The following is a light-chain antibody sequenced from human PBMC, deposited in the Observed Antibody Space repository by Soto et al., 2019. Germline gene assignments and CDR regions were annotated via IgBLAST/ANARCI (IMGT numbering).Light chain of an antibody. CDR3: SSYTSSSNYG. J-gene: IGLJ1*01. V-gene: IGLV2-14*01. CDR1: XXEVGGNNY. Sequence: TQPASVXGSXGQXXTXXCTGTXXEVGGNNYVSWYQQHPGKAPKLMIYDVSNRPSGVSNRFSGSKSGNTASLTISGLQAEDEADYYCSSYTSSSNYGFGTGTKVTVL. CDR2: DVS.